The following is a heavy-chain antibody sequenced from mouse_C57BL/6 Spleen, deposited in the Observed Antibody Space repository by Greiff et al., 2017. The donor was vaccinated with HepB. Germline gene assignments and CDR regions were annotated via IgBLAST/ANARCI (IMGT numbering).Heavy chain of an antibody. CDR1: GYTFTDYY. V-gene: IGHV1-26*01. D-gene: IGHD1-1*01. CDR2: INPNNGGT. Sequence: EVQLQQSGPELVKPGASGKISCKASGYTFTDYYMNWVKQSHGKSLEWIGDINPNNGGTSYNQKFKGKATLTVDKSSSTAYMELRSLTSEDSAVYYCAREYYGSSYSYYFDYWGQGTTLTVSS. J-gene: IGHJ2*01. CDR3: AREYYGSSYSYYFDY.